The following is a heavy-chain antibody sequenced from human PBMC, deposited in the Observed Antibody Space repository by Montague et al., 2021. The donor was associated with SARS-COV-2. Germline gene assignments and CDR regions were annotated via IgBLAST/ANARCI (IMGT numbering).Heavy chain of an antibody. CDR1: GFSLTTPGVS. J-gene: IGHJ4*02. CDR3: ARNRLSVFDF. CDR2: IDWTHDQ. D-gene: IGHD2/OR15-2a*01. Sequence: ALVKPTQTLTLTCSFSGFSLTTPGVSVGWIRQPPGRALEWLALIDWTHDQYYSRSLGTRLTTSPGTSKSRVVLTLTNVDTVDTATYYCARNRLSVFDFWGQGTLVTVSS. V-gene: IGHV2-70*01.